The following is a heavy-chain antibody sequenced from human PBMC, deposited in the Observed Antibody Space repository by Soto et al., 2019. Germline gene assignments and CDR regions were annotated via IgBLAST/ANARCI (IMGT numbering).Heavy chain of an antibody. CDR3: ARDWGTRYYYGMDV. CDR2: ISSSSSYI. CDR1: GFTFSSYS. Sequence: GGSLRLSCAASGFTFSSYSMNWVRQAPGKGLEWVSSISSSSSYIYYADSVKDRFTISRDNAKNSLYLQMNSLRAEDTAVYYCARDWGTRYYYGMDVWGQGTTVTVSS. V-gene: IGHV3-21*01. D-gene: IGHD3-16*01. J-gene: IGHJ6*02.